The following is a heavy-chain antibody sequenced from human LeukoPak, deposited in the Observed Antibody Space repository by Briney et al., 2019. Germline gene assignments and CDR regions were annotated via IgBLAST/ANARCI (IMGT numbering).Heavy chain of an antibody. CDR3: ARDRPPYYDFWSGYFDY. J-gene: IGHJ4*02. CDR1: GFTFSSYT. D-gene: IGHD3-3*01. Sequence: PGGSLRLSCAASGFTFSSYTMNWARQAPGRGLEWVSGISGSGTNTYYADSVKGRFTISRDNSKNTLYLQMNSLRAEDTAVYYCARDRPPYYDFWSGYFDYWGQGTLVTVSS. V-gene: IGHV3-23*01. CDR2: ISGSGTNT.